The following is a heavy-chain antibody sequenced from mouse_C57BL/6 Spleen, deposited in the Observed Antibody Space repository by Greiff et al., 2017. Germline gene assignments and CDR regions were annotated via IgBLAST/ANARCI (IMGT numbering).Heavy chain of an antibody. Sequence: QVQLQQSGPELVKPGASVKISCKASGYAFSSSWMNWVKQRPGKGLEWIGRIYPGDGDPNYNGKFKGKATLTADKSSSTAYMQLSSLTSEDSAVYFCARIYYDYDGYAMDDWGQGTSVTVSS. V-gene: IGHV1-82*01. CDR3: ARIYYDYDGYAMDD. D-gene: IGHD2-4*01. CDR2: IYPGDGDP. CDR1: GYAFSSSW. J-gene: IGHJ4*01.